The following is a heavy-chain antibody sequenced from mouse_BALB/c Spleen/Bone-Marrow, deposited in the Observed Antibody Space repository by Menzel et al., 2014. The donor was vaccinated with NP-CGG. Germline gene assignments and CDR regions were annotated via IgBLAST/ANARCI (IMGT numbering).Heavy chain of an antibody. CDR2: IWSDGST. CDR3: ASRDGCLFAY. D-gene: IGHD2-3*01. CDR1: GFFLTSYG. V-gene: IGHV2-2*02. J-gene: IGHJ3*01. Sequence: VKLMESGPGLVQRSQSLSITCTVYGFFLTSYGVHWVRQSPGKGVEWLGVIWSDGSTDYNAAFISRLNISKDNSKSHIFFKMHSLQPNDTAIYFCASRDGCLFAYWVQGTLVTVSA.